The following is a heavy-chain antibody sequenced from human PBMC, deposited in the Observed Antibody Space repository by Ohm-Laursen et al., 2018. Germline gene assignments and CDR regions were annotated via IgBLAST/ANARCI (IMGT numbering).Heavy chain of an antibody. CDR3: ARGDFGDYNWFDP. CDR2: IHFSGST. J-gene: IGHJ5*02. Sequence: GTLSLTCTVSGASINNYCWNWIRQPAGKGLEWIGRIHFSGSTRYNPSLQGRVTVSLDTSNQQFSLKLTSVTAADMAVYYCARGDFGDYNWFDPWGQGTRITVSS. CDR1: GASINNYC. V-gene: IGHV4-4*07. D-gene: IGHD4-17*01.